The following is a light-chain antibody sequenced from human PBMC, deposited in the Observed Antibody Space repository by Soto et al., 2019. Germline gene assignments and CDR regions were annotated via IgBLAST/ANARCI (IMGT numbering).Light chain of an antibody. CDR3: QQYNAYSPWT. Sequence: DIQMTQSPSTLSASVGYRVTITCRASQSITSWLAWYQQKPGKAPKLLIYKASDLDVGVPSRFSGSGSGTDFTLTISSLQPDDIATYYCQQYNAYSPWTFVQGTKVEIK. CDR2: KAS. V-gene: IGKV1-5*03. J-gene: IGKJ1*01. CDR1: QSITSW.